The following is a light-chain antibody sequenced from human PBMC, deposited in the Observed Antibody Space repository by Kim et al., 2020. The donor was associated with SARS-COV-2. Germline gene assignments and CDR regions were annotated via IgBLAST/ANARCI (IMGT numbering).Light chain of an antibody. CDR3: KPYNKWQWT. CDR2: GAS. V-gene: IGKV3-15*01. J-gene: IGKJ1*01. CDR1: QSVSSD. Sequence: EIVMTQSPATLSVSPGERATLSCRASQSVSSDLAWYQKKPGQAPRLLIYGASTRASGVAARFSGSGSGTEFTLTISSLQSEDFAVYYCKPYNKWQWTFGQGKKVDIK.